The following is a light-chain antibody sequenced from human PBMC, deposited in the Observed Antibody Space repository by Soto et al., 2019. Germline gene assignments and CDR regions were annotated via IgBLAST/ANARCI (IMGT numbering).Light chain of an antibody. V-gene: IGKV3-15*01. J-gene: IGKJ4*01. CDR3: QQYHAWPPGT. Sequence: DIVMTQSPAILSVSPGERATLSCRASQSVETFLAWFQHKAGQAPRLLIFGASTRAAGVPARFSGGGSGTEFTLTIDILRSEDFAVYFCQQYHAWPPGTFGGGTKVEIK. CDR1: QSVETF. CDR2: GAS.